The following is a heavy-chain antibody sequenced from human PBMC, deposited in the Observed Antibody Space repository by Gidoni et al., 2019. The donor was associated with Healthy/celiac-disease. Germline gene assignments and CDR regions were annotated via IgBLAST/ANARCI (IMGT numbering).Heavy chain of an antibody. D-gene: IGHD1-26*01. CDR2: IRSKANSYAT. J-gene: IGHJ4*02. CDR1: GLTFSGSA. Sequence: EVQLVESGGGVVQPGGSRKLSCAASGLTFSGSAMHWVRQASGKGLEWVGRIRSKANSYATAYAASVKGRFTISRDDSKNTAYLQMNSLKTEDTAVYYCTTSRWELLDFDYWGQGTLVTVSS. V-gene: IGHV3-73*02. CDR3: TTSRWELLDFDY.